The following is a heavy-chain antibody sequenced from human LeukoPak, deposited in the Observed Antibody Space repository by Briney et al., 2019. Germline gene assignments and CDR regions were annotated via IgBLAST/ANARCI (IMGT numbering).Heavy chain of an antibody. CDR2: ISSSSSYI. CDR3: ARDRMGSFTIFGVVRPDYYYYYMDV. Sequence: PGGSLRLSCAASGFTFSSYAMHWVRQAPGKGLEWVSSISSSSSYIYYADSVKGRFTISRDNAKNSLYLQMNSLRAEDTAVYYCARDRMGSFTIFGVVRPDYYYYYMDVWGKGTTVTVSS. V-gene: IGHV3-21*01. J-gene: IGHJ6*03. D-gene: IGHD3-3*01. CDR1: GFTFSSYA.